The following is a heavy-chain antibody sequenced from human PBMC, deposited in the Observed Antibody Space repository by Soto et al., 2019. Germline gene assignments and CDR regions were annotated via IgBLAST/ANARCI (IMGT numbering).Heavy chain of an antibody. CDR3: AKRGSSGCDGGPFYFDS. D-gene: IGHD2-21*02. CDR1: GFRFNDFA. CDR2: ISFSGNSP. Sequence: EVQLLESGGGLVQPGGALRLSCVASGFRFNDFAMTWVRQVSGKGLEWVSSISFSGNSPYYADAVKGRFIISRDNSKNTLYLQMHSLRPNDTAVYYCAKRGSSGCDGGPFYFDSWGQGTQVTVSS. V-gene: IGHV3-23*01. J-gene: IGHJ4*02.